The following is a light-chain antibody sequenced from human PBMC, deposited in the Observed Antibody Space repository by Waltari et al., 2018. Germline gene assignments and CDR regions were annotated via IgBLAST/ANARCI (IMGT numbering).Light chain of an antibody. Sequence: QSALTQPASVSGSPGQSIAISCTGTSSDVGVYDSVSWYQQHPGTAPKLVISEVTNRPSGGSNRFAGSKYGNTASLTIVGLQAEDEADYYCCAYTSSSVSYVFGTGTKVTVL. CDR3: CAYTSSSVSYV. J-gene: IGLJ1*01. CDR2: EVT. CDR1: SSDVGVYDS. V-gene: IGLV2-14*01.